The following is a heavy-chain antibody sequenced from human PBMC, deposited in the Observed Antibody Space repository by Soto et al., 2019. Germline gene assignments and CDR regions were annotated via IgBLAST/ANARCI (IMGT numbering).Heavy chain of an antibody. J-gene: IGHJ6*02. CDR2: IYYSGST. CDR1: GGSISSGDYY. Sequence: QVQLQESGPGLVKPSQTLSLTCTVSGGSISSGDYYWSWIRQPPGKGLEWIGYIYYSGSTYYNPSLKSRVTISVDPSKNQFSLKLRSVTAADTAVYYCARVFHMVRGFLYYYGTDVWGQGTTVTVSS. D-gene: IGHD3-10*01. V-gene: IGHV4-30-4*01. CDR3: ARVFHMVRGFLYYYGTDV.